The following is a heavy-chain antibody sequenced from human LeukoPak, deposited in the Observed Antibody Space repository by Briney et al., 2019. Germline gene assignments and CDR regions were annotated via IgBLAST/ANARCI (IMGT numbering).Heavy chain of an antibody. Sequence: PGGSLRLSCAASGFTFSSYGMSWVRQAPGKGLEWVSYISSSGTTIYYADSVKGRFTISRDNAKNSLYLQMNSLRAEDTAVYYCARGPTSGWYYYYMDVWGKGTTVTISS. D-gene: IGHD3-22*01. CDR3: ARGPTSGWYYYYMDV. J-gene: IGHJ6*03. V-gene: IGHV3-48*04. CDR2: ISSSGTTI. CDR1: GFTFSSYG.